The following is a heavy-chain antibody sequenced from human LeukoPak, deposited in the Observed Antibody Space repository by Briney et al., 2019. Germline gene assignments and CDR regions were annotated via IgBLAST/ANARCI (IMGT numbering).Heavy chain of an antibody. D-gene: IGHD3-22*01. CDR3: TRGPYSYDSSGAFDI. CDR2: ISSSGST. V-gene: IGHV4-61*02. CDR1: GDSISSGDYY. J-gene: IGHJ3*02. Sequence: SETLSLTCTVSGDSISSGDYYWSWIRQPAGKGLEWIGRISSSGSTNYNPSLKSRVTISVDTSKNQFSLKLSSVTAADTAVYFCTRGPYSYDSSGAFDIWGQGTMVAVSS.